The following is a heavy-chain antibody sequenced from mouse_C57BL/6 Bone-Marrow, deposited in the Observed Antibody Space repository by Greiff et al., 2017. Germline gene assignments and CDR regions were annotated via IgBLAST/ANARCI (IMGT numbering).Heavy chain of an antibody. D-gene: IGHD1-1*02. Sequence: QVQLQQPGAELVKPGASVKVSCKASGYTFTSYWMHWVKQRPGQGLEWIGRINPSDSDTNYNQKFKGKATLTVDKSSSTAYMQLSSLTSEDSAVYYCATKIPYGVNAMDYWGQGTSVTVSS. V-gene: IGHV1-74*01. CDR1: GYTFTSYW. CDR3: ATKIPYGVNAMDY. CDR2: INPSDSDT. J-gene: IGHJ4*01.